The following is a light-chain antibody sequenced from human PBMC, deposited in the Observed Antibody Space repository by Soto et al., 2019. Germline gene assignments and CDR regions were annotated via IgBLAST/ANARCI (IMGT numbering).Light chain of an antibody. CDR3: QQYGSSISWT. J-gene: IGKJ1*01. V-gene: IGKV3-20*01. CDR2: GAS. Sequence: EIVLTQSPGTLSLSPGERATLSCRASQSVSGRHLAWYQKTPGQAPRLLIHGASSRATGIPDRFSGSGSGTDFTLTISRLEPEDFAVYYCQQYGSSISWTFGQGTKVEIK. CDR1: QSVSGRH.